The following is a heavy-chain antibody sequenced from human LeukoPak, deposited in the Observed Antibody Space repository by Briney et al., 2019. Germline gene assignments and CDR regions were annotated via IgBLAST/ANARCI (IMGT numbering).Heavy chain of an antibody. CDR2: MNPNSGNT. CDR1: GYTFTSYD. D-gene: IGHD5-18*01. V-gene: IGHV1-8*01. J-gene: IGHJ4*02. CDR3: ARDRLDTAMDY. Sequence: ASVKVSCKASGYTFTSYDINWVRQATGQGLEWMGWMNPNSGNTGYAQKFQGRVTMTRNTSISTAYMELSRLRSDDTAVYYCARDRLDTAMDYWGQGTLVTVSS.